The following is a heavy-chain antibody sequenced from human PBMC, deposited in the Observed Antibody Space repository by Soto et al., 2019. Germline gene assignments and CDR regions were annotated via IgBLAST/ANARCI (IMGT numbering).Heavy chain of an antibody. CDR1: GFTVSSNY. Sequence: PGGSLRLSCAASGFTVSSNYMSWVRQAPGKLLEWDSVIYSGGSTYYADSVKGRFTISRANSKNTLYLQMNSLRAEDTAVYYCARDHFPPYSYGMDVWGQGTTVTVSS. J-gene: IGHJ6*02. CDR2: IYSGGST. CDR3: ARDHFPPYSYGMDV. D-gene: IGHD3-3*02. V-gene: IGHV3-53*01.